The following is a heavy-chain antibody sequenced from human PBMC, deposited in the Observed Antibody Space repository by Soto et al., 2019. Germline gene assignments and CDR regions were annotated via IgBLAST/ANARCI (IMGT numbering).Heavy chain of an antibody. CDR3: ARVKRTYSSSNWFDT. Sequence: PSETLSLTCTVSGGSISSYYWSWIRQPPGKGLEWIGYIYYSGSTNYNPSLKSRVTISVDTSKNQFSLKLSSVTAADTAAYYCARVKRTYSSSNWFDTWGQGTLVTVSS. V-gene: IGHV4-59*01. CDR2: IYYSGST. D-gene: IGHD6-6*01. CDR1: GGSISSYY. J-gene: IGHJ5*02.